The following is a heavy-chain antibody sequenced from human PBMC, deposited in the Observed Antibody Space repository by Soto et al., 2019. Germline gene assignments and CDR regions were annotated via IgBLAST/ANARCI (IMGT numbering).Heavy chain of an antibody. CDR1: GDSVSSNSAA. V-gene: IGHV6-1*01. CDR2: TYYRSKWYN. Sequence: SQTLSLTCVISGDSVSSNSAAWNWIRQSPSRGLEWLGRTYYRSKWYNDYAVSVKSRITINPDTSKNQFSLQLNSVTPEDTAVYYCARGGHLYSSSLTSGEFDYWGQRTLVTVSS. D-gene: IGHD6-13*01. CDR3: ARGGHLYSSSLTSGEFDY. J-gene: IGHJ4*02.